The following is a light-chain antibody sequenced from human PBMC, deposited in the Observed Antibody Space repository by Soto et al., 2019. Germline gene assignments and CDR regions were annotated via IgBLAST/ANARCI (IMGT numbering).Light chain of an antibody. J-gene: IGKJ1*01. CDR2: AAS. CDR3: QQYNSYSRT. CDR1: HSISIY. V-gene: IGKV1-5*01. Sequence: IHMTHSPSSLSASLGDIVTITFRAIHSISIYLNWYQQKPGKAPKLLIYAASSLQRGVPSRFSGSGSETEFTLTISSLQPDDFATYYCQQYNSYSRTFGQGTKVDIK.